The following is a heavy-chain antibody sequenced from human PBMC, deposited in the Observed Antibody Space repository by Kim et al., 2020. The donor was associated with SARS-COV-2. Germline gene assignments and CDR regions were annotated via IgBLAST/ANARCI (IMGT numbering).Heavy chain of an antibody. J-gene: IGHJ4*02. V-gene: IGHV4-34*01. CDR1: GGSFSGYY. CDR3: ARGVLRYFDWLNDY. Sequence: SETLSLTCAVYGGSFSGYYWSWIRQPPGKGLEWIGEINHSGSTNYNPSLKSRVTISVDTSKNQFSLKLSSVTAADTAVYYCARGVLRYFDWLNDYWGQGTLVTVSS. CDR2: INHSGST. D-gene: IGHD3-9*01.